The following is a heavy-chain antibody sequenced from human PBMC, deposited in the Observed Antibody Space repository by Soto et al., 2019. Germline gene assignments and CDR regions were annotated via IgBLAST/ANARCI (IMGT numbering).Heavy chain of an antibody. J-gene: IGHJ4*02. CDR2: IYWDDDK. V-gene: IGHV2-5*02. D-gene: IGHD3-3*01. CDR3: AHRILRTVFGLVTTTAIYFDF. CDR1: GFSLTTSGVG. Sequence: QITLNESGPTVVKPAETLTLTCTFSGFSLTTSGVGVGWIRQSPGKAPEWLGLIYWDDDKGYSTSLKSRPTIPTPPSTNQVVLTMASVDPADTATYYCAHRILRTVFGLVTTTAIYFDFWGQGTPVVVSS.